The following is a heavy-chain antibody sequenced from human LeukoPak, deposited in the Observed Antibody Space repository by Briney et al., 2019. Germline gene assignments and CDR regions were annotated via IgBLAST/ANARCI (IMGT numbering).Heavy chain of an antibody. V-gene: IGHV3-33*01. CDR1: GFTFSSYG. D-gene: IGHD5-24*01. Sequence: GRSLRLSCAASGFTFSSYGMHWVRQAPGKGLEWVAVIWYDGSNKYYADSVKGRFTISRDNSKNTLYLQMNSLRAEDTAVYYCARVEPAAEYYYYYYGMDVWGQGTTVTVSS. CDR3: ARVEPAAEYYYYYYGMDV. CDR2: IWYDGSNK. J-gene: IGHJ6*02.